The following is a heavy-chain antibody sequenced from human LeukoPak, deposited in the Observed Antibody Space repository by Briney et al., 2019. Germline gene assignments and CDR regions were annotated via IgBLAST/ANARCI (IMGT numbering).Heavy chain of an antibody. J-gene: IGHJ4*02. Sequence: GGSLRLSCAASGFTFSSYAMSWVRKAPGKGLEWVSGISGSGGSTYYADSVKGRFTISRDNSKNTLYLQMNSLRAEDTAVYYCAKDPISSTAARRFDYWGQGTLVTVSP. CDR2: ISGSGGST. D-gene: IGHD6-6*01. V-gene: IGHV3-23*01. CDR3: AKDPISSTAARRFDY. CDR1: GFTFSSYA.